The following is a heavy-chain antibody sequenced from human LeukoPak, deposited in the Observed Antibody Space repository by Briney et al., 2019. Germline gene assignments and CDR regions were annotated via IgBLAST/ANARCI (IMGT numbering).Heavy chain of an antibody. V-gene: IGHV3-30*04. D-gene: IGHD3-10*01. Sequence: GRSLRLSCAASGFTFSSYAMHWVRQAPGKGLEWVAVISYDGSNQYYADSVKVRVTISRDNSKNTLYLQMNTLRAEVTALYYWARDQGEVLWFGDFAPPNAFDIWGQGTMVTVSS. CDR2: ISYDGSNQ. CDR1: GFTFSSYA. CDR3: ARDQGEVLWFGDFAPPNAFDI. J-gene: IGHJ3*02.